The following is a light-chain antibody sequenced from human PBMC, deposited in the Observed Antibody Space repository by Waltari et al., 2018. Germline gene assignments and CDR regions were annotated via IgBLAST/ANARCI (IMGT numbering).Light chain of an antibody. CDR2: KDI. J-gene: IGLJ3*02. CDR3: QSADSSGTRV. CDR1: ALPKQY. Sequence: SYELTQPPSASVSPGQTARITCSGDALPKQYAYWYHQKPGQAPVLVIYKDIERPSGIPERCSGSSSGTTVTLTISGVQAEDEADYYCQSADSSGTRVFGGGTKLTVL. V-gene: IGLV3-25*03.